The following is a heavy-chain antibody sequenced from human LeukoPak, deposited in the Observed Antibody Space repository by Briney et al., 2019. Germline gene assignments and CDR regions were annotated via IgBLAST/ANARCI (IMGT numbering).Heavy chain of an antibody. Sequence: GESLKISCQGSGYSFTSYWIGWVRPMPGKGREWMGIIYPGDSDTTYSPSFQGQVTISVDKSISTAYLQWSSLKASDTAMYFCAKGNGFYFDYWGQGTLVTVSS. D-gene: IGHD3-3*01. CDR3: AKGNGFYFDY. CDR2: IYPGDSDT. CDR1: GYSFTSYW. V-gene: IGHV5-51*01. J-gene: IGHJ4*02.